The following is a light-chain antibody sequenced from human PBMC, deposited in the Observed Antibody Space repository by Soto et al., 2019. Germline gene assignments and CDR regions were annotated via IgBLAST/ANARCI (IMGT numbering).Light chain of an antibody. Sequence: EVLMTQSPDTLCVSPGERVTLSCRASQSVSDNLAWYQQKPGQGPRLLVYRASTRTLGIPARFSGSESGTEFTLTISSLQSEDFAVYYCQQYNSWPITFGQGTRLEIK. J-gene: IGKJ5*01. CDR3: QQYNSWPIT. CDR2: RAS. V-gene: IGKV3-15*01. CDR1: QSVSDN.